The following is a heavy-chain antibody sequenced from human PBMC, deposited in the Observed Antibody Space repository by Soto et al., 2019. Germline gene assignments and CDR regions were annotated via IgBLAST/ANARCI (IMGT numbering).Heavy chain of an antibody. D-gene: IGHD3-22*01. Sequence: QVQLVQSGAEVKKPGASVKVSSKASGYTFTIYGISWVRQAPGQGLEWMGWISGYNGNTDYAQNLQDRVTLTTDASTSSVYMELRSLRSDDTSVYYCARVDYSDSSGYYGYWGQGTLITVSS. CDR2: ISGYNGNT. J-gene: IGHJ4*02. CDR1: GYTFTIYG. V-gene: IGHV1-18*04. CDR3: ARVDYSDSSGYYGY.